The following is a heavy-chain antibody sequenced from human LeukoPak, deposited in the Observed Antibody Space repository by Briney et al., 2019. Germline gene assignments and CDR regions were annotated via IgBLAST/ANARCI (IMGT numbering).Heavy chain of an antibody. D-gene: IGHD4-17*01. V-gene: IGHV4-59*06. Sequence: SETLSLTCTVSGGSISSYYWSWIRQPPGKGLEWIGYIYYSGSTYYNPSLKSRVIISVDTSKNQFSLKLSSLTAADTAVYYCARGHPTVTPFDPWGQGTLVTVSS. CDR2: IYYSGST. J-gene: IGHJ5*02. CDR1: GGSISSYY. CDR3: ARGHPTVTPFDP.